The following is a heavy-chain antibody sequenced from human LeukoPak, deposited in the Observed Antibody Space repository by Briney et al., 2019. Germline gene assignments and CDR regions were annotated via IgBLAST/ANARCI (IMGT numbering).Heavy chain of an antibody. D-gene: IGHD4-11*01. CDR2: INHSGST. CDR1: GGSFSGYY. V-gene: IGHV4-34*01. CDR3: ARGSYILYYYYYYGMDV. J-gene: IGHJ6*02. Sequence: SETLSLTCAVYGGSFSGYYWSWIRQPPGKGLEWIGEINHSGSTNYNPSLKSQVTISVDTSKNQFSLKLSSVTAADTAVYYCARGSYILYYYYYYGMDVWGQGTTVTVSS.